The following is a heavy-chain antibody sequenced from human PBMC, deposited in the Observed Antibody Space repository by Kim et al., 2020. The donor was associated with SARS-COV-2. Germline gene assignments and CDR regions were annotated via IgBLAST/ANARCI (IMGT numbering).Heavy chain of an antibody. D-gene: IGHD2-2*01. J-gene: IGHJ6*02. Sequence: GGSLRLSCAASGFTFSSYAMHWVRQAPGKGLEWVAVISYDGSNKYYADSVKGRFTISRDNSKNTLYLQMNSLRAEDTAVYYCARDQYCSSTSCSDYYGMDVWGQGTTVTVSS. CDR2: ISYDGSNK. CDR1: GFTFSSYA. V-gene: IGHV3-30*04. CDR3: ARDQYCSSTSCSDYYGMDV.